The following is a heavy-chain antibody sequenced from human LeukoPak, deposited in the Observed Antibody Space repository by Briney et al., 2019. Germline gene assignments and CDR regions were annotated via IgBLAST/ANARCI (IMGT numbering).Heavy chain of an antibody. D-gene: IGHD3-3*01. CDR1: GFTFSSYV. Sequence: GGSLRLSCAASGFTFSSYVMHWVRQAPGKGLEWVAVISHDGSTRYYADSVKGRFTISRDNSKNTLYLQMNSLRAEDTAAYYCARVTYYDFWSGYYPYYYYYYMDVWGKGTTVTVSS. CDR2: ISHDGSTR. CDR3: ARVTYYDFWSGYYPYYYYYYMDV. V-gene: IGHV3-30*03. J-gene: IGHJ6*03.